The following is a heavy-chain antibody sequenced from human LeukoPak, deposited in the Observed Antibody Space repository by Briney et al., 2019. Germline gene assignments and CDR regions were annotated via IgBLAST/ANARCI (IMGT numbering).Heavy chain of an antibody. CDR2: IYYSGST. CDR3: ARAYCSGGSCYSDY. V-gene: IGHV4-61*05. J-gene: IGHJ4*02. D-gene: IGHD2-15*01. CDR1: GGSISSSSYY. Sequence: PSETLSLTCTVSGGSISSSSYYWGWIRQPPGKGLEWIGYIYYSGSTNYNPSLRSRVTISVDTSKNQFSLKLSSVTAADTAVYYCARAYCSGGSCYSDYWGQGTLVTVSS.